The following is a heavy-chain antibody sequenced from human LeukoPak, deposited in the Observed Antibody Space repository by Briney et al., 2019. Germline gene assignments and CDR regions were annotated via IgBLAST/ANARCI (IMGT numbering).Heavy chain of an antibody. D-gene: IGHD3-22*01. CDR3: AEEARYDSSGYLDY. CDR1: GFTFSSYA. J-gene: IGHJ4*02. CDR2: ISGSGGST. V-gene: IGHV3-23*01. Sequence: GGSLRLSCAASGFTFSSYAMSWVRQAPGKGLEWVSAISGSGGSTYYADPVKGRFTISRDNSKNTLYLQMNSLRAEDTAVYYCAEEARYDSSGYLDYWGQGTLVTVSS.